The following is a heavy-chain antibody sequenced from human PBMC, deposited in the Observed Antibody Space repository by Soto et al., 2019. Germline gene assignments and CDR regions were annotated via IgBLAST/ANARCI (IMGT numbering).Heavy chain of an antibody. CDR1: GGSISNGDYY. CDR2: IYYSGST. J-gene: IGHJ4*02. CDR3: ARGAPHYYDTSGYDY. V-gene: IGHV4-30-4*01. Sequence: QVQLQESGPGLVKPSQTLSLTCTVSGGSISNGDYYWTWIRQPPGKGLEWIGHIYYSGSTYHNPSLPSRVTMSVDTPKNHCSLKLSSVTAADTAMYYCARGAPHYYDTSGYDYWGQGTLVTVSS. D-gene: IGHD3-22*01.